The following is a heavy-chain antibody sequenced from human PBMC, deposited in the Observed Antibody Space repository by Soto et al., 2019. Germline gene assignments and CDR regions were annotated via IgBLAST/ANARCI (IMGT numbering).Heavy chain of an antibody. CDR3: ATGFREFYRDSSGYYVLDQ. CDR2: ITGDGNRA. D-gene: IGHD3-22*01. Sequence: EVQLLESGGGLVQPGGSLRLSCAASEFTFSNYAMTWVRQAPGKGLQWVSSITGDGNRAYYADSVTGRFTVSRDNSKNTLYLQMPTLGVEDTAVHYCATGFREFYRDSSGYYVLDQGGQGTLVTVSS. J-gene: IGHJ4*02. V-gene: IGHV3-23*01. CDR1: EFTFSNYA.